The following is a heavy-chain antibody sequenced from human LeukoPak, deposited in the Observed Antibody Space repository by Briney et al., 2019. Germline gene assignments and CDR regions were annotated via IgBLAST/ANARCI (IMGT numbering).Heavy chain of an antibody. CDR1: GGSISSSSYY. Sequence: SETLSLTCTVSGGSISSSSYYWGWIRQPPGKGLEWIGSIYYSGSTYHNPSLKSRVTISVDTPKNQFSLKLSSVTAADTAVYYCARHGDYDSSGYSSYWGQGTLVTVSS. CDR2: IYYSGST. V-gene: IGHV4-39*01. J-gene: IGHJ4*02. D-gene: IGHD3-22*01. CDR3: ARHGDYDSSGYSSY.